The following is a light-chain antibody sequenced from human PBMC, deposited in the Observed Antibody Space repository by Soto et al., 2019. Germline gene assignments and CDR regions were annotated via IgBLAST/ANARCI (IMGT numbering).Light chain of an antibody. CDR3: QTWDTGIL. J-gene: IGLJ3*02. CDR2: LNSDDTL. V-gene: IGLV4-69*01. Sequence: QAVVTQSPSASASLGASVKLTCTLRGGHSNYAIAWHQQQPEKGPRYLMKLNSDDTLTKGDGIPHRFSGSISGTEISLTISSLQFEDEADYYCQTWDTGILFGGGTKLTVL. CDR1: GGHSNYA.